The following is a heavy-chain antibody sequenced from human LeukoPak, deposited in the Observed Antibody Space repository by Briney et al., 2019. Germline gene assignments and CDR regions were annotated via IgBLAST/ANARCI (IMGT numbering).Heavy chain of an antibody. Sequence: SETLSLTCAVYGGSFSGYYWSWIRQPPGKGLEWIGEINHSGSTNYNPSLKSRVTISVDTSKNQFSLKLSSVTAADTAVYYCARGHVVVAAAVWFDPWGQGTLVTVSS. CDR3: ARGHVVVAAAVWFDP. CDR2: INHSGST. D-gene: IGHD2-15*01. CDR1: GGSFSGYY. J-gene: IGHJ5*02. V-gene: IGHV4-34*01.